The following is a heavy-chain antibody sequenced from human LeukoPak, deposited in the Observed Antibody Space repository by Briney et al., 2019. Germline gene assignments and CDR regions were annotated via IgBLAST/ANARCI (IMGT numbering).Heavy chain of an antibody. CDR3: TRPDGDYYYYMDG. Sequence: SGGSLRLSCAASGFTFSGSAMHWVRQASGKGLEWVGRIRSKANSYATAYAASVKGRFTISRDDSKNTAYLQMNSLKTEDTAVYYCTRPDGDYYYYMDGWGKGTTVTISS. D-gene: IGHD4-17*01. V-gene: IGHV3-73*01. J-gene: IGHJ6*03. CDR2: IRSKANSYAT. CDR1: GFTFSGSA.